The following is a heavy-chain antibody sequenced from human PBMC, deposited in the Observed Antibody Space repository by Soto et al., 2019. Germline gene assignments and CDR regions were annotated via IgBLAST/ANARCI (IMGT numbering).Heavy chain of an antibody. V-gene: IGHV3-48*01. J-gene: IGHJ6*02. CDR3: AFGEESGDYYYGKDV. D-gene: IGHD3-10*01. CDR1: GLTFSSYS. CDR2: ISSSSSTI. Sequence: GGSVGLCCAASGLTFSSYSMNWVRQAPGKGLEWVSYISSSSSTIYYADSVKGRFTISRDNAKNSLYLQMNSLRAEDTAVYFCAFGEESGDYYYGKDVWGQGTTVTVSS.